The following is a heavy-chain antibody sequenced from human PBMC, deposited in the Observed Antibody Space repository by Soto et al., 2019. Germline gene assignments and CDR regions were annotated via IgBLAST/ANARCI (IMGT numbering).Heavy chain of an antibody. J-gene: IGHJ4*02. V-gene: IGHV4-59*01. CDR1: GGSLTSYY. Sequence: SETPSPPRTLSGGSLTSYYWSWVPQPPRKGLEWIGYIYYSGSTNYNPSLKSRVTISVDTSKNQFSLKLSSVTAADTAVYYCARDFPGTTGTTPYFDYWGQGTLVTVSS. CDR2: IYYSGST. D-gene: IGHD1-1*01. CDR3: ARDFPGTTGTTPYFDY.